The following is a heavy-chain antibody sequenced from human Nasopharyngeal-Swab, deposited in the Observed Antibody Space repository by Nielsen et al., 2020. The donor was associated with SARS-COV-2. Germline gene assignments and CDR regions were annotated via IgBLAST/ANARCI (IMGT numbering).Heavy chain of an antibody. J-gene: IGHJ3*02. CDR1: GFTFSSYS. V-gene: IGHV3-21*01. CDR2: ISSSSSYI. CDR3: AREPTKYNAFDI. D-gene: IGHD1-1*01. Sequence: GESLKISCAASGFTFSSYSMNWVRQAPGKGLEWVSSISSSSSYIYYADSVKGRFTISRDNAKNSLYLQMNSLRAEDTAVYYCAREPTKYNAFDIWGQGTMVTVS.